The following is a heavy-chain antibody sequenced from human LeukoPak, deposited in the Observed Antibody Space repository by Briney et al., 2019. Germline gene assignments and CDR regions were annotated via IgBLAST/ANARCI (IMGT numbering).Heavy chain of an antibody. CDR1: GGTFSSYA. J-gene: IGHJ4*02. D-gene: IGHD2-15*01. CDR3: ARVGHCSGGSCYSGPFDY. Sequence: SVKVSCKASGGTFSSYAISWVRQAPGQGLEWMGGIIPIFGTANYAQKFQGRVTITADESTSTAYMELSSLRSEDTAVYYCARVGHCSGGSCYSGPFDYWGQGTLVTVSS. CDR2: IIPIFGTA. V-gene: IGHV1-69*01.